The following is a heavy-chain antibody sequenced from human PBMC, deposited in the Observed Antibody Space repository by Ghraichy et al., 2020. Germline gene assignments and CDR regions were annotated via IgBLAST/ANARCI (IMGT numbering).Heavy chain of an antibody. J-gene: IGHJ4*02. V-gene: IGHV3-48*03. CDR1: GLTLSNYE. CDR3: ASSGSGWWYFEY. CDR2: ISTNTRTT. Sequence: GSLRLSCAVSGLTLSNYEVYWVRQAPGKGLEWISYISTNTRTTFYADSVKGRFTISRDNAKNSLYLQMNSLIPEDTAVYFCASSGSGWWYFEYWGQGTLVTVSA. D-gene: IGHD6-19*01.